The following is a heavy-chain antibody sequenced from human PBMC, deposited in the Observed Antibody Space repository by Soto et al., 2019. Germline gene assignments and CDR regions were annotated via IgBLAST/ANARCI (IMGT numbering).Heavy chain of an antibody. Sequence: VQLVNSGGGLVQPGGSLRLSCVASGFTFSSSGMNWVRQAPGKGLEWVSYISSGRVTTNYADSVRGRFTISRDNAKSSLYLQLNSLRDDDTAVYYCARGGAGRPDYWGQGTLVIVSS. V-gene: IGHV3-48*02. J-gene: IGHJ4*02. CDR1: GFTFSSSG. CDR2: ISSGRVTT. D-gene: IGHD6-13*01. CDR3: ARGGAGRPDY.